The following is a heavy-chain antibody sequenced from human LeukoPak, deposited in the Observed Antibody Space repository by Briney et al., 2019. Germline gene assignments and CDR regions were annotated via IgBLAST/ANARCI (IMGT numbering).Heavy chain of an antibody. D-gene: IGHD4-17*01. CDR2: INPNGGT. J-gene: IGHJ4*02. CDR3: AREYGDLDY. Sequence: LSETLSLTCTVSGGSISGFYWSWIRQPAGKGLEWIGRINPNGGTNYNPSLKSRVTMSTDTSSNKFSLKLRSVTAADTSVYYCAREYGDLDYWGRGTLVTVSS. CDR1: GGSISGFY. V-gene: IGHV4-4*07.